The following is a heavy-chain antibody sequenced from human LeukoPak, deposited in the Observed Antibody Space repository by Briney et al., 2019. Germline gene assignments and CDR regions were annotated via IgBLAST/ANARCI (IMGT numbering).Heavy chain of an antibody. CDR2: ILCSGSM. J-gene: IGHJ4*02. Sequence: SETLSLTCTVSGGSINSVDYYVMWIRQPPGKGLEWMGYILCSGSMNYNPSLKSQLTISVDTSKNQFCLKLRSVTAADTAVYSCARQTTVISFDSWGQGALVTVSS. V-gene: IGHV4-30-4*01. D-gene: IGHD4-17*01. CDR1: GGSINSVDYY. CDR3: ARQTTVISFDS.